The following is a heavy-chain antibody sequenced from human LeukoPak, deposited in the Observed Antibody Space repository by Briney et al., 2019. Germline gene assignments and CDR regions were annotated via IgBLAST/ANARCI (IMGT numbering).Heavy chain of an antibody. CDR1: GYSISSGFY. V-gene: IGHV4-38-2*02. D-gene: IGHD3-22*01. CDR2: IFHSGST. J-gene: IGHJ3*02. CDR3: ARANYYDRSGYSRGAFDI. Sequence: SETLSLTCSVSGYSISSGFYWGWIRQPPGKGLEWIGSIFHSGSTYYTPSLKSRVTISVGTSKNQFSLKLSSVTAADTAVYYCARANYYDRSGYSRGAFDIWGQGTMVIVSS.